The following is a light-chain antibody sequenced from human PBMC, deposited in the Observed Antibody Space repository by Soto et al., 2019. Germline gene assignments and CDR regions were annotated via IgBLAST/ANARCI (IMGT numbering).Light chain of an antibody. J-gene: IGKJ1*01. Sequence: EIVLTQSPGTLSVSPGERATLSCRASQSVGTNLAWYQQKPGQAPRLLIYGASSRATDIPDRFSGSGSGTDFTLTISRLEPEDFAVYYCQQYGGSPGTFGQGTKVDIK. CDR3: QQYGGSPGT. CDR2: GAS. CDR1: QSVGTN. V-gene: IGKV3-20*01.